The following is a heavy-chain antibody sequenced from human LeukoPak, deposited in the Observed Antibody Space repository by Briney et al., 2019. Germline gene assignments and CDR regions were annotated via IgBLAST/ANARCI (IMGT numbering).Heavy chain of an antibody. Sequence: ATVKISCKVSGYTFTDYYMHWVQQAPGKGLEWMGLVDPEDGETIYAEKFHGRVTITADTSTDTAYMELSSLRSEDTAVYYCATGLHDFWSGQKAIFDYWGQGTLVTVSS. J-gene: IGHJ4*02. D-gene: IGHD3-3*01. CDR1: GYTFTDYY. CDR3: ATGLHDFWSGQKAIFDY. CDR2: VDPEDGET. V-gene: IGHV1-69-2*01.